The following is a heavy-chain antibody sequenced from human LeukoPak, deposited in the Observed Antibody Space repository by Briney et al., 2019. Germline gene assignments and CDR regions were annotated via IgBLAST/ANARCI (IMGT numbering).Heavy chain of an antibody. J-gene: IGHJ6*02. CDR1: GFILSNHW. CDR2: MNEDGSEE. V-gene: IGHV3-7*03. D-gene: IGHD1/OR15-1a*01. Sequence: PGGSLRLSCAASGFILSNHWMTWVRQAPGKGPEWVANMNEDGSEEYYVDSVKGRFTIFKDTAKNSLYLQMNNLRVEDTALYYCARNNDMDVWGQGTTVVVSS. CDR3: ARNNDMDV.